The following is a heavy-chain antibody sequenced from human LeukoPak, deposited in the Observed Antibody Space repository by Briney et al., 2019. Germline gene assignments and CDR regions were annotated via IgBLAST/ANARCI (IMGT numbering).Heavy chain of an antibody. CDR2: ISSSGAYT. Sequence: QPGGSLRLSCAASGFTFSSYAMSWVRQAPRKGLEWVSTISSSGAYTYYADSVKGRFTISRDSSKNTLSLQMNSLRVEDTAVYYCAKAVALTGPYYFDSWGQGTLVTVSS. J-gene: IGHJ4*02. CDR3: AKAVALTGPYYFDS. V-gene: IGHV3-23*01. D-gene: IGHD3-9*01. CDR1: GFTFSSYA.